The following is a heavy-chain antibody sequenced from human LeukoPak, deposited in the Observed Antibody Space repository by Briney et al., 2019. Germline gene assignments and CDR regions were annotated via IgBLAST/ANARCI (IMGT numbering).Heavy chain of an antibody. Sequence: GGSLRLSCAASGFTFSSYWMSWVRQAPGKGLEWVANIKQDGSEKYYVDSVKGRFTISRDNAKNSLYLQMNSLRAEDTAVYYCARMARAWGLTKGYYYYMDVWGKGTTVTVSS. CDR2: IKQDGSEK. CDR3: ARMARAWGLTKGYYYYMDV. CDR1: GFTFSSYW. J-gene: IGHJ6*03. D-gene: IGHD7-27*01. V-gene: IGHV3-7*01.